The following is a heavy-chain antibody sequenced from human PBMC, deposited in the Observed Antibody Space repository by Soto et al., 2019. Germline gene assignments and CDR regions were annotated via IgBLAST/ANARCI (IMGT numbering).Heavy chain of an antibody. V-gene: IGHV1-69*04. CDR3: ARDRGYGSAPQYNWFDP. CDR2: IIPILGIA. J-gene: IGHJ5*02. D-gene: IGHD3-10*01. Sequence: SVKVSCKASGGTFSSYTISWVRQAPGQGLEWMGRIIPILGIANYAQKFQGRVTITADKSTSTAYMELSSLRSEDTAVYYCARDRGYGSAPQYNWFDPWGQGTLVTVSS. CDR1: GGTFSSYT.